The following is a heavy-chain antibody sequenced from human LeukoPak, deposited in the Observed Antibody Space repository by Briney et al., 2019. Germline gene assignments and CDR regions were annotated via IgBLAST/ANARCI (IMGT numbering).Heavy chain of an antibody. D-gene: IGHD6-6*01. CDR1: GGSISSYY. CDR2: IYYGGST. CDR3: ARGGSSDPLDS. V-gene: IGHV4-59*01. J-gene: IGHJ4*02. Sequence: SETLSLTCTVSGGSISSYYWSWIRQPPGKGLEWIGYIYYGGSTNYNPSLKSRVTISVDTSKNQFSLKLSSVTAADTAVYYCARGGSSDPLDSWGQGTLVTVSS.